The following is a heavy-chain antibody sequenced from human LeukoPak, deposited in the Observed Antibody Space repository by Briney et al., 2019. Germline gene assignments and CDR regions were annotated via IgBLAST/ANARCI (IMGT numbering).Heavy chain of an antibody. V-gene: IGHV4-38-2*01. Sequence: ASETLSLTCAVSGYSISSGYYWGWIRQPPGQGLEWIGSIYHSGSTYYNPSLKSRVTISVDTSKNQFSLKLSSVTAADTAVYYCARGLTAMVSGYFDYWGQGTLVTVSS. CDR2: IYHSGST. CDR3: ARGLTAMVSGYFDY. D-gene: IGHD5-18*01. J-gene: IGHJ4*02. CDR1: GYSISSGYY.